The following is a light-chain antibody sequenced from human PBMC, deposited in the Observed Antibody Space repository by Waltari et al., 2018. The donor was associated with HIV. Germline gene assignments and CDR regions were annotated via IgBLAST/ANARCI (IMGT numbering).Light chain of an antibody. Sequence: QSVLTQPPSVSAAPGQKVTISCSGSSSNIGNNYVSWYQQLPGTAPKLLIYDNKKEPSGMPDRVSGSKAGTSATRGITGLQTGDEADYYCGTWDSSLSAGVFGGGTKLTVL. CDR3: GTWDSSLSAGV. J-gene: IGLJ3*02. CDR2: DNK. V-gene: IGLV1-51*01. CDR1: SSNIGNNY.